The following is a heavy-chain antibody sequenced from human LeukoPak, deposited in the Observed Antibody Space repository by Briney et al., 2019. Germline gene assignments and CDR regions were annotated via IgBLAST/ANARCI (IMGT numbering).Heavy chain of an antibody. V-gene: IGHV3-30*04. J-gene: IGHJ4*02. CDR1: GFTFSSYA. Sequence: PGGSLRLSCAASGFTFSSYAMHWVRQAPGKGLEWVAVISYDGSNKYYADSVKGRFTISTKNSMNTLYLQMNSLRAEDTAVYYCARDSEITMVRGVIDYWGQGTLVTVSS. D-gene: IGHD3-10*01. CDR3: ARDSEITMVRGVIDY. CDR2: ISYDGSNK.